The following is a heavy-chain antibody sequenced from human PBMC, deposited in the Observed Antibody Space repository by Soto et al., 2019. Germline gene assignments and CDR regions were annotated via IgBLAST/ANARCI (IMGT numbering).Heavy chain of an antibody. J-gene: IGHJ4*02. CDR3: ARARAEYSSSFSYYFDS. CDR1: GYTFATYG. Sequence: VKVSCKASGYTFATYGITWVRQAPGQGLEWVAWISVHTGDTKYAQKLQGRVTLTTDTFTTTAYMELRGLTSDDTAIYYCARARAEYSSSFSYYFDSWGQGTLVTVSS. D-gene: IGHD6-6*01. CDR2: ISVHTGDT. V-gene: IGHV1-18*01.